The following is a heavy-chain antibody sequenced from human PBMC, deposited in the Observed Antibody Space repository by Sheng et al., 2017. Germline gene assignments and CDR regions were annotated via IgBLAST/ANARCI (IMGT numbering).Heavy chain of an antibody. CDR2: IWYDGSNK. J-gene: IGHJ4*02. Sequence: QVQLVESGGGVVQPGRSLRLSCAASGFTFSSYGMHWVRQAPGKGLEWVAVIWYDGSNKYYADSVKGRFTISRDNSKNTLYLQMNSLRAEDTAVYYCARDGPHYGDYEFDYWGQGTLVTV. D-gene: IGHD4-17*01. V-gene: IGHV3-33*01. CDR1: GFTFSSYG. CDR3: ARDGPHYGDYEFDY.